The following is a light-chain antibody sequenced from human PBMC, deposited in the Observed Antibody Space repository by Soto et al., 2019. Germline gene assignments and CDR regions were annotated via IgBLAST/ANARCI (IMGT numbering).Light chain of an antibody. CDR3: LQDYDYPLT. Sequence: AIQMTQSPSSLSASVGDRVTITCRASQYIRNDLSWYQQKPGTAPRLLISVASSLRGGVPSRFSGSGSGTDFTLTISSLQPEDFATYYCLQDYDYPLTFGGGTKVDIK. CDR2: VAS. J-gene: IGKJ4*01. CDR1: QYIRND. V-gene: IGKV1-6*01.